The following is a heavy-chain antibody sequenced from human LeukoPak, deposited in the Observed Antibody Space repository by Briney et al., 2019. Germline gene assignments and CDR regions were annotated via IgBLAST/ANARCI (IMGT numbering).Heavy chain of an antibody. CDR2: INPNSGGT. CDR1: GYTFTGYY. J-gene: IGHJ4*02. V-gene: IGHV1-2*06. CDR3: ARTFMMTTVTQFDY. D-gene: IGHD4-17*01. Sequence: ASVKVSCKASGYTFTGYYMHWVRQAPGQGLEWMGRINPNSGGTNYAQKFQGRVTMTRDTSISTAYMELSRRRSDDTAVYYCARTFMMTTVTQFDYWGQGTLVTVSS.